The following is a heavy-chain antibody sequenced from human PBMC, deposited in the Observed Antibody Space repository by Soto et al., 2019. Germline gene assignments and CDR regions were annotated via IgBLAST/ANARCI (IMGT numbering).Heavy chain of an antibody. J-gene: IGHJ4*02. CDR2: IYYSGST. V-gene: IGHV4-39*07. CDR1: GGSISSSSYY. CDR3: ATKPRLEAAEFDY. Sequence: SETLSLTCTVSGGSISSSSYYWGWIRQPPGKGLEWIGSIYYSGSTYYNPSLKSRLTMSVDTSRNQFSLKLDSMTAVDTAVYYCATKPRLEAAEFDYWGQGTLVTVSS. D-gene: IGHD6-13*01.